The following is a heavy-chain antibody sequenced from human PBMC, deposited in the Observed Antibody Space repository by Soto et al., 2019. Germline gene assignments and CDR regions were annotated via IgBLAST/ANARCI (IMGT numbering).Heavy chain of an antibody. D-gene: IGHD3-22*01. Sequence: QVQLRESGPGLVKPSQTLSLTCTVSGGSIGSGGFLWSWIRQHPVKGLDWIGSIYNTGSANYSPSLKSRXTXSXDXXKNQFSLNLSSVTAEDTAVYYCARRFNYYDSRGYAEYYFDYWGQGTLVTVSS. V-gene: IGHV4-31*03. CDR3: ARRFNYYDSRGYAEYYFDY. CDR1: GGSIGSGGFL. J-gene: IGHJ4*02. CDR2: IYNTGSA.